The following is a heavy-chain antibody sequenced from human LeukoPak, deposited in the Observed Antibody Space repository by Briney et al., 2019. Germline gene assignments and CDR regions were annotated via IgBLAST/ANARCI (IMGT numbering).Heavy chain of an antibody. CDR3: PREGGGGFDY. D-gene: IGHD3-16*01. V-gene: IGHV3-7*01. CDR1: GFTFGSYW. CDR2: INQDGSKK. J-gene: IGHJ4*02. Sequence: PGGSLRLSCAASGFTFGSYWMSWVRQSPVKGLEWVANINQDGSKKEFVDSVKGRFTISRDNAKNSLYLQLDSLRADDTAMYFCPREGGGGFDYWGQGTLVTVSS.